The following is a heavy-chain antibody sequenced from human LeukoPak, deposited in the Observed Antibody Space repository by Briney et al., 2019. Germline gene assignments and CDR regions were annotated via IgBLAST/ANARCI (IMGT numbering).Heavy chain of an antibody. CDR3: ARVSMTVIGPPYFDC. D-gene: IGHD4-17*01. V-gene: IGHV4-34*01. CDR1: GGSFSGYY. Sequence: PSETLSLTCAVYGGSFSGYYWSWIRQPPGKGLEWIGEINHSGSTNYNPSLKSRVTISVDTSKNQFSLKLSSVTAADTAVYYCARVSMTVIGPPYFDCWGQGTLVTVSS. J-gene: IGHJ4*02. CDR2: INHSGST.